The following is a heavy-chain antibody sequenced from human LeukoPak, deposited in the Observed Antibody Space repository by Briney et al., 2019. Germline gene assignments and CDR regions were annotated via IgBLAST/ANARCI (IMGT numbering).Heavy chain of an antibody. Sequence: PGGSLRLSCAASGFTFSSYAMSWVRQAPGKGLEWVAVIWYGGSNKYYADSVKGRFTISRDNSKNTLYLQMNSLRAEDTAVYYCAKGPSSGSGYFDYWGQGTLVTVSS. D-gene: IGHD3-10*01. CDR3: AKGPSSGSGYFDY. CDR2: IWYGGSNK. CDR1: GFTFSSYA. V-gene: IGHV3-30*02. J-gene: IGHJ4*02.